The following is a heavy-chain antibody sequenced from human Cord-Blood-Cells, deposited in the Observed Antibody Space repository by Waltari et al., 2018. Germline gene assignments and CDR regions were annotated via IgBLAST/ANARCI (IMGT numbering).Heavy chain of an antibody. CDR3: ARVLGYSGYDDAFDI. CDR1: GYTFTSYD. Sequence: QVQLVQSGAEVKKPGASVKVSCKASGYTFTSYDIHWVRQATGQGLEWMGWMNPNSGNTGYAQKFQGRVTITRNTSISTAYMELSSLRSEDTAVYYCARVLGYSGYDDAFDIWGQGTMVTVSS. D-gene: IGHD5-12*01. CDR2: MNPNSGNT. J-gene: IGHJ3*02. V-gene: IGHV1-8*03.